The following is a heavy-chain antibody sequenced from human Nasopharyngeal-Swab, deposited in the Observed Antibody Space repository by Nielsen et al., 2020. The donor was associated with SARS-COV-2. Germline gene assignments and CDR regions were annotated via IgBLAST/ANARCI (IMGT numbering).Heavy chain of an antibody. CDR2: INHSGST. Sequence: SKTLSLTCAVYGGSFSGYYWSWIRQPPGKGLEWIGEINHSGSTNYNPSLKSRVTISVDTSKNQFSLKLSSVTAADTAVYYCARGPLPRYCSGGSCYSRYYYYMDVWGKGTTVTVSS. V-gene: IGHV4-34*01. D-gene: IGHD2-15*01. J-gene: IGHJ6*03. CDR1: GGSFSGYY. CDR3: ARGPLPRYCSGGSCYSRYYYYMDV.